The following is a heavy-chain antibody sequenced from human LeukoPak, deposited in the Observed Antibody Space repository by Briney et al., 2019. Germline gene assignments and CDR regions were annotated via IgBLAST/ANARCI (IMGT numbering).Heavy chain of an antibody. Sequence: GGTLRLSCAASGFTFSNYGMSWVRQAPGKGLEWVSGMSGSGGSTYYADSVKGRFTISRDNSKNTLYLQTNSLRAEDTALYYCVRDRDSTGYYDYWGQGTLVTVSS. CDR2: MSGSGGST. D-gene: IGHD3-22*01. J-gene: IGHJ4*02. V-gene: IGHV3-23*01. CDR3: VRDRDSTGYYDY. CDR1: GFTFSNYG.